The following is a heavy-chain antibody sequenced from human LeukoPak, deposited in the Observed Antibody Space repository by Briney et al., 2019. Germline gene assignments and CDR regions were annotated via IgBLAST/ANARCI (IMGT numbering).Heavy chain of an antibody. Sequence: GASLRLSCAASGFIFSSYGMHWVRQAPGKGRDGVAVIWYDGSNKYYGDSVKGRFTISRDSSQNTLYLQMNSLRAEDTAVYYCARAPGTLKYYGSSGYMDFWGQGALVTVSS. CDR3: ARAPGTLKYYGSSGYMDF. D-gene: IGHD3-22*01. CDR2: IWYDGSNK. CDR1: GFIFSSYG. V-gene: IGHV3-33*01. J-gene: IGHJ4*02.